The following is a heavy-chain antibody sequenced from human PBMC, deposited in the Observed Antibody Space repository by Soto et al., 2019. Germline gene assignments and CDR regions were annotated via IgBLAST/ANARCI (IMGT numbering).Heavy chain of an antibody. J-gene: IGHJ6*02. Sequence: QVQLVQSGAEVKKPGASVKVSCKASGYTFTSYGISWVRQAPGQGLEWMGWISAYNGNTNYAQKLQGRFTMTTDTSTSTAYLELRSLRSDDTDVYYFARGDLDTAMDAYYYYGMDVWRQGTTVTVSS. D-gene: IGHD5-18*01. CDR1: GYTFTSYG. V-gene: IGHV1-18*04. CDR3: ARGDLDTAMDAYYYYGMDV. CDR2: ISAYNGNT.